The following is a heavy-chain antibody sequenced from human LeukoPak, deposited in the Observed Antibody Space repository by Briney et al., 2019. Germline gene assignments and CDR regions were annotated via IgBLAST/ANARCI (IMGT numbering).Heavy chain of an antibody. V-gene: IGHV4-39*07. D-gene: IGHD6-13*01. CDR3: ATTPREYSSTWYYFDY. CDR2: IYHSGST. Sequence: SETLSLTCTVSGGSISSSSSYWGWIRQPPGKGLEWIGSIYHSGSTYYNPSLKSRVTMSVDTSKKQFSLNLSSVTAADTAVYYCATTPREYSSTWYYFDYWGQGILVTVSS. CDR1: GGSISSSSSY. J-gene: IGHJ4*02.